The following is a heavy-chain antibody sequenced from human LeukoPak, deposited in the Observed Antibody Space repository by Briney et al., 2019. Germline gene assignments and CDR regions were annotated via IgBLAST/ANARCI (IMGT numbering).Heavy chain of an antibody. Sequence: GSLRLSCEASGFTFGSYAMSWVRQAPGKGLEWVSAISASGGSTYYADSVTGRFTISTDNSMDTLYLQMNSLRAGDTAVYYCAKGSTPEGELRHDYWGQGTLVTVSS. CDR2: ISASGGST. J-gene: IGHJ4*02. V-gene: IGHV3-23*01. CDR3: AKGSTPEGELRHDY. CDR1: GFTFGSYA. D-gene: IGHD3-16*01.